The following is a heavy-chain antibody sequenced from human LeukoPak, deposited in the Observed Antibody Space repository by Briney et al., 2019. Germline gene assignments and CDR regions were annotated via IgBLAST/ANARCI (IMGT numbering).Heavy chain of an antibody. Sequence: GESLKISCKGSGYSFTSYWIGWVRQMPGKGLEWMGIIYPGDSDTRYSPSFQGQVTISADKSISTAYLQWGSLKASVTAMYYCARSPVLRYFDWLSPFDYWGQGTLVTVSS. D-gene: IGHD3-9*01. CDR2: IYPGDSDT. CDR3: ARSPVLRYFDWLSPFDY. V-gene: IGHV5-51*01. J-gene: IGHJ4*02. CDR1: GYSFTSYW.